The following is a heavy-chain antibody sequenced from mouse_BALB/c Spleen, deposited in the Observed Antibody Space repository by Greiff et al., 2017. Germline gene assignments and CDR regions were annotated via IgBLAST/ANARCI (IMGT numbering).Heavy chain of an antibody. CDR2: IRLKSNNYAT. Sequence: EVKVVESGGGLVQPGGSMKLSCVASGFTFSNYWMNWVRQSPEKGLEWVAEIRLKSNNYATHYAESVKGRFTISRDDSKSSVYLQMNNLRAEDTGIYYCTSIYYYGSSYFDYWGQGTTLTVSS. CDR3: TSIYYYGSSYFDY. D-gene: IGHD1-1*01. V-gene: IGHV6-6*02. CDR1: GFTFSNYW. J-gene: IGHJ2*01.